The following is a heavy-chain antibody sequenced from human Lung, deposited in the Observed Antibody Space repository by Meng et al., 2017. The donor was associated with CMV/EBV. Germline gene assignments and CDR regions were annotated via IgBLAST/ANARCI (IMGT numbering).Heavy chain of an antibody. V-gene: IGHV1-2*02. J-gene: IGHJ4*02. CDR3: ARGADSSSWYSPYDS. CDR2: LNPESGGT. Sequence: KISCKTSGYKFTDYYLHWVRQAPGQGLEWMGWLNPESGGTNSAQKFKGRVTMTRDTSITEAYMELSRLTSDDTAVYFCARGADSSSWYSPYDSWGQGXLVTVSS. CDR1: GYKFTDYY. D-gene: IGHD6-13*01.